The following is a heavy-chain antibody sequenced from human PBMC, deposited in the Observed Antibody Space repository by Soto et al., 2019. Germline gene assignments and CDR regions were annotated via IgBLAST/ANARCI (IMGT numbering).Heavy chain of an antibody. Sequence: PSETLSLTCTVSNGSVSSGTYSWSWVRQPPGKGLEWIGYIYYSGTTYYTPSLKSRLTMSMDRANDHFSLNLTSVTAADTAVYFCARGHYYYGMDFWGQGTLVTVSS. CDR1: NGSVSSGTYS. CDR2: IYYSGTT. J-gene: IGHJ6*02. V-gene: IGHV4-30-2*01. CDR3: ARGHYYYGMDF.